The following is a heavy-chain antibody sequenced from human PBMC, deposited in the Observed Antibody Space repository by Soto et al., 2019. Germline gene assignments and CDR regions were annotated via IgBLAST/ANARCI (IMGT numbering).Heavy chain of an antibody. CDR1: DFTFRNSW. V-gene: IGHV3-7*03. D-gene: IGHD3-16*01. Sequence: QLVESGGDLDQPGGSLRLSCATSDFTFRNSWINWVRQAPGKGLEWVANIKPDGGATNYVDSVKGRFTISRDNVRNSASLQMNSLRVEDTAVYFCFGGNGGPQWGQGTLVTVSS. CDR3: FGGNGGPQ. CDR2: IKPDGGAT. J-gene: IGHJ4*02.